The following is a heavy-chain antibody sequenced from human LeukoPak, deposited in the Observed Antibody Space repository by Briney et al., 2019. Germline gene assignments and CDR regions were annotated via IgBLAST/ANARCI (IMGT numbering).Heavy chain of an antibody. V-gene: IGHV3-21*01. J-gene: IGHJ4*02. CDR3: VRDYCSGVTCYDGY. CDR1: GFTFSGYS. D-gene: IGHD2-15*01. CDR2: ITSRSSYI. Sequence: GGSLRLSCAASGFTFSGYSMNWIRQAPGKGLEWVSSITSRSSYIYYADSLKGRFTISRDNAKNSLYLQMNSLRAEDTAVYYCVRDYCSGVTCYDGYWGQGTLVTVSS.